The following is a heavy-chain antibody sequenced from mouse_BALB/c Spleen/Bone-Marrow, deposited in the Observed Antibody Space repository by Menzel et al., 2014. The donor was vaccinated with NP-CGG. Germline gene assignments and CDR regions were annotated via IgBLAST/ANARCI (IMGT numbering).Heavy chain of an antibody. CDR1: GYTFTSYW. CDR3: TRKYGPLYYFDY. CDR2: IYPSDSYT. Sequence: QVQLQQSGAELVRPGASVKLSCKASGYTFTSYWINWVKQRPGRGLEWIGNIYPSDSYTNYNQKFKDKATLTVDKSSSTAYMQLSSPTSEDSAVYYCTRKYGPLYYFDYWGQGTTLTVSS. J-gene: IGHJ2*01. D-gene: IGHD2-10*02. V-gene: IGHV1-69*02.